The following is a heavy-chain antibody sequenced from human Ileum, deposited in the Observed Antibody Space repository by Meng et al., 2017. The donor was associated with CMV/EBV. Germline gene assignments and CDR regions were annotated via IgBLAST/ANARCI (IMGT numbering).Heavy chain of an antibody. J-gene: IGHJ4*02. CDR3: AKDQRISLIRAFDY. CDR2: ISDSGVST. D-gene: IGHD3-10*01. CDR1: GFTFGSYA. Sequence: SGFTFGSYAMSWVRQAPGKGLEWVSGISDSGVSTYYAKSVKGRFTISRDNSKNTLYLQMNSLRVEDTAVYYCAKDQRISLIRAFDYWGQGTLVTVSS. V-gene: IGHV3-23*01.